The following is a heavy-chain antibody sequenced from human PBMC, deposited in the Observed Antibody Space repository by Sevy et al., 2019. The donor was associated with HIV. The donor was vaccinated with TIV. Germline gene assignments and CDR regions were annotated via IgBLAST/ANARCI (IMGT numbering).Heavy chain of an antibody. V-gene: IGHV1-18*01. CDR3: VRAYCSGGRCHSGAY. J-gene: IGHJ4*02. CDR1: GYTFTSYK. D-gene: IGHD2-15*01. Sequence: ASVKVSCKTSGYTFTSYKITWVRQAPGQGLEWMGWVSAHNGDTNYPQRFRGRVTMTTDTSTSTAYMDLRSLRSDDTVVYYCVRAYCSGGRCHSGAYWGQGTLVTVSS. CDR2: VSAHNGDT.